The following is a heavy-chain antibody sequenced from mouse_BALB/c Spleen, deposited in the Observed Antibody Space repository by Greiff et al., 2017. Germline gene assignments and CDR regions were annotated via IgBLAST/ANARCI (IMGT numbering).Heavy chain of an antibody. CDR2: IWSGGST. CDR3: AREGGGYDGYSAWFAY. V-gene: IGHV2-4-1*01. CDR1: GFSLTSYG. J-gene: IGHJ3*01. Sequence: VQLQQSGPGLVQPSQSLSITCTVSGFSLTSYGVHWVRQSPGKGLEWLGVIWSGGSTDYNAAFISRLSISKDNSKSQVFFKMNSLQADDTAIYSCAREGGGYDGYSAWFAYWGQGTLVTVSA. D-gene: IGHD2-3*01.